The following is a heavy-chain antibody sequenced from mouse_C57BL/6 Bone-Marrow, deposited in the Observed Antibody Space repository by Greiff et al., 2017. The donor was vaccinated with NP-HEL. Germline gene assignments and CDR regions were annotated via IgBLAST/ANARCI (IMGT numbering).Heavy chain of an antibody. CDR2: INPYNGDT. D-gene: IGHD4-1*01. CDR1: GYSFTGYF. Sequence: EVQVVESGPELVKPGDSVKISCKASGYSFTGYFMNWVMQSHGKSLEWIGRINPYNGDTFYNQKFKGKATLTVDKSSSTAHMELRSLTSEDSAVYYCAWDFFAYWGQGTLVTVSA. J-gene: IGHJ3*01. CDR3: AWDFFAY. V-gene: IGHV1-20*01.